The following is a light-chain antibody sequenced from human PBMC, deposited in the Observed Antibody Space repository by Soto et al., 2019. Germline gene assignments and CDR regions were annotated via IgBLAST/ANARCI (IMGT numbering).Light chain of an antibody. CDR2: EGD. CDR3: CSFALRSTLI. J-gene: IGLJ2*01. CDR1: SSDVGNYNL. Sequence: QSALTQPASVSGSPGQSITISCTGTSSDVGNYNLVSWYQQYPGKAPKLMIYEGDKLPSGVSHRFFGSKSGNTASLTISGLQAEDEADYYCCSFALRSTLIFGGGTKLTVL. V-gene: IGLV2-23*01.